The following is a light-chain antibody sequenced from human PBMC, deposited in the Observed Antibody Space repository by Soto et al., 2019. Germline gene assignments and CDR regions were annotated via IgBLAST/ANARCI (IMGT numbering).Light chain of an antibody. CDR3: QHYNSYPLT. CDR2: KAS. J-gene: IGKJ4*01. Sequence: DIQMTQSPSTLSASVGDRVTITCRASQSISTWLAWYQQKAGKAPKLLIYKASSLESGVPSRFSGSGSGTEFTLTISSLQPDDFATYYCQHYNSYPLTFGGGTKVDIK. CDR1: QSISTW. V-gene: IGKV1-5*03.